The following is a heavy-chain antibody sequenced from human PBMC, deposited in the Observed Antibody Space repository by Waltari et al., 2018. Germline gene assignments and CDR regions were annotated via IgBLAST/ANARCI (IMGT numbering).Heavy chain of an antibody. V-gene: IGHV3-53*01. Sequence: EVHLVESGGGLIQPGGSLRLSCAASGFTVISNYMTSARQAPGKGLEWVSVIYSAGSTYYADSVKGRFTISRDNSNNTVYLQMSGLRAADTAVYYCARTIAVASTWYFDLWGRGTLVTVSS. CDR3: ARTIAVASTWYFDL. CDR1: GFTVISNY. D-gene: IGHD6-19*01. J-gene: IGHJ2*01. CDR2: IYSAGST.